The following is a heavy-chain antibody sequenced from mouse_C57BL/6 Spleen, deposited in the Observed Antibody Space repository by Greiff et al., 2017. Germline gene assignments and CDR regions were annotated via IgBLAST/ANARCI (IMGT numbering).Heavy chain of an antibody. CDR2: IRSKSSNYAT. V-gene: IGHV10-3*01. D-gene: IGHD3-3*01. Sequence: EVKVVESGGGLVQPKGSLKLSCAASGFTFNTYAMHWVRQAPGKGLEWVARIRSKSSNYATYYADSVKDRFTISRDDSQSMLYLQMNNLKTEDTAMYCCVRDPARGGTGYFDVWGTGTTVTVSS. J-gene: IGHJ1*03. CDR3: VRDPARGGTGYFDV. CDR1: GFTFNTYA.